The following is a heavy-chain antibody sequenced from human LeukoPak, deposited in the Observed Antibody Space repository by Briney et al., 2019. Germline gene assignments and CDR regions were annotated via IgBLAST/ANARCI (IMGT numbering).Heavy chain of an antibody. V-gene: IGHV3-53*01. CDR3: TRGGSMVRGVL. Sequence: GGSLRLSCAASGFIVSSDLMNWVRQAPGKGLEWVSAMNSGGSTFYADSVKGRFIISRDKSRNTLYLQMSSLSVDDTAVYYCTRGGSMVRGVLWGQGTLVTVSS. CDR2: MNSGGST. J-gene: IGHJ4*02. D-gene: IGHD3-10*01. CDR1: GFIVSSDL.